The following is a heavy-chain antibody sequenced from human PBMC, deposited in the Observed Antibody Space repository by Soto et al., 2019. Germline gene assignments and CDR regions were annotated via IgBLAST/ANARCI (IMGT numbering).Heavy chain of an antibody. J-gene: IGHJ4*02. CDR3: ARDGGRNSGGIDY. D-gene: IGHD1-26*01. CDR2: IIPIFGTA. V-gene: IGHV1-69*01. Sequence: QVQLVQSGAEVKKPGSSVKVSCKASGGTFSSYSINWVRQAPGQGLEWMGEIIPIFGTANYAQKFQGRVTITADESTSTAYMELSSLRSESRAVYYCARDGGRNSGGIDYWGQGTVVTVPS. CDR1: GGTFSSYS.